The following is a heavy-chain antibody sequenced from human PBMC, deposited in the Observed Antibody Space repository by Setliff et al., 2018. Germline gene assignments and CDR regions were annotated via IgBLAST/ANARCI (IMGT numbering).Heavy chain of an antibody. CDR1: GFTFSGYS. J-gene: IGHJ4*02. CDR2: INWNSAST. D-gene: IGHD5-18*01. Sequence: PGGSLRLSCEASGFTFSGYSMNWVRQAPGKGLEWVSGINWNSASTSYADSVKGRFTISRDNAKNSLYLQMTSLRAEDTAVYYRARVYAYSYGFDSWGQGTQVTVSS. CDR3: ARVYAYSYGFDS. V-gene: IGHV3-20*04.